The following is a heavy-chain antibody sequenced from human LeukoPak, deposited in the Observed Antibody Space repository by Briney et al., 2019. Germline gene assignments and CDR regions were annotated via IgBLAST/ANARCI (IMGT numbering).Heavy chain of an antibody. Sequence: GGSLRLSFAASGLTVSSNYMSWVRQAPGKGLEWVSVIYSGGSTYYADSVKGRFTISRDNSKNTLYLQMNSLRAEDTAAYYCARESQGYGPTGYFDYWGQGTLVTVSS. CDR1: GLTVSSNY. J-gene: IGHJ4*02. V-gene: IGHV3-66*02. CDR3: ARESQGYGPTGYFDY. D-gene: IGHD4-17*01. CDR2: IYSGGST.